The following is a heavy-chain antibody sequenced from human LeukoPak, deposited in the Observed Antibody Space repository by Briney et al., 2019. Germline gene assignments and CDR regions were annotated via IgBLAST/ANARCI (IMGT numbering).Heavy chain of an antibody. J-gene: IGHJ5*02. CDR2: INSDGSDT. V-gene: IGHV3-74*01. Sequence: PGGSLRLSCAGSGFTFSSYRMHCVRQAPGKGLVWVSRINSDGSDTIYADSVKGRFTIYRDNAKNTLYLQINSLRAEDTAVYYCALLAAADSESWGQGTLVSVSS. CDR1: GFTFSSYR. D-gene: IGHD6-13*01. CDR3: ALLAAADSES.